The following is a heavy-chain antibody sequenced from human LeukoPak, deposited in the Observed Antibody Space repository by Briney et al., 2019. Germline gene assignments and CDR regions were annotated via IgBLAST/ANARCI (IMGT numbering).Heavy chain of an antibody. J-gene: IGHJ4*02. V-gene: IGHV3-15*01. CDR3: TKFIAVGYCSSTSCPTLYDC. CDR2: IKSKTEGGTT. D-gene: IGHD2-2*01. CDR1: GFIFSNAW. Sequence: GGSLRLSCAASGFIFSNAWMGWVRQAPGKGLEWVGRIKSKTEGGTTDYAAPVQGRFTISRDDSKNTLYLQMNSLKTEDTAMYYCTKFIAVGYCSSTSCPTLYDCWGQGTLVTVSS.